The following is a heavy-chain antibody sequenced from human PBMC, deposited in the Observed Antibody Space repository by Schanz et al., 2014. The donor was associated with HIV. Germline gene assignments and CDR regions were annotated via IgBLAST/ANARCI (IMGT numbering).Heavy chain of an antibody. J-gene: IGHJ5*02. Sequence: VQLVESVGGVVQPGGSLRLSCAVSGFRFSSHAMTWVRQAPGKGLEWVSGINISGETTYYADSVKGRFTISRDNSKTTLYLHMNTLRAEDTAVYYCAKDFMDDNGWVYPLDPWGQGTLVTVSS. V-gene: IGHV3-23*04. CDR3: AKDFMDDNGWVYPLDP. D-gene: IGHD6-19*01. CDR1: GFRFSSHA. CDR2: INISGETT.